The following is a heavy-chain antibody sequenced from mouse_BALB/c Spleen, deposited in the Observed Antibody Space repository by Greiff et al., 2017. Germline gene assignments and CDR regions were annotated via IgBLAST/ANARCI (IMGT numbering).Heavy chain of an antibody. CDR1: GYTFTGYY. J-gene: IGHJ4*01. Sequence: QVQLQQSGPELVKPGASVKISCKASGYTFTGYYINWVKQKPGQGLEGIGWIYPGSGNTKYNEKFKGKATLTVDTSSSTAYMQLSSLTSEDTAVYVSARGDRYDRDWAMDYWGQGTSVTVSS. V-gene: IGHV1-84*02. D-gene: IGHD2-14*01. CDR3: ARGDRYDRDWAMDY. CDR2: IYPGSGNT.